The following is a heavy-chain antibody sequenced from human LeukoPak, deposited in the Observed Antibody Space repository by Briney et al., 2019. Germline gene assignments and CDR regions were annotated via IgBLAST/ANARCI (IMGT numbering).Heavy chain of an antibody. CDR3: ARTAGHRQWLVSYYYYYGMDV. J-gene: IGHJ6*02. CDR1: GYTFTSYD. CDR2: MNPNSGNT. V-gene: IGHV1-8*01. D-gene: IGHD6-19*01. Sequence: GASVKVSYKASGYTFTSYDINWVRQATGQGLEWMGWMNPNSGNTGYAQKFQGRVTMTRNTSISTAYMELSSLRSEDTAVYYCARTAGHRQWLVSYYYYYGMDVWGQGTTVTVSS.